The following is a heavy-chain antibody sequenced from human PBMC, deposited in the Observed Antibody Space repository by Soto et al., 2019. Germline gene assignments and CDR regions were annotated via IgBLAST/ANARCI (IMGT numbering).Heavy chain of an antibody. Sequence: QITLKESGPTLVKPTQTLTLTCTFSGFSLNTRGVGVGWIRQPPGKALEWLTLIYWDDAKEYSPSLKSRLTITKDTSKNQVVLIMTNMDPVDKATYYCVHKGEGDRILDFWGQGALVTVSS. D-gene: IGHD3-16*01. CDR2: IYWDDAK. CDR1: GFSLNTRGVG. V-gene: IGHV2-5*02. J-gene: IGHJ4*02. CDR3: VHKGEGDRILDF.